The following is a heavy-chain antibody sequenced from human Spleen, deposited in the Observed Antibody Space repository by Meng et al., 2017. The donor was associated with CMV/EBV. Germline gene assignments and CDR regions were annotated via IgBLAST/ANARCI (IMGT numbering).Heavy chain of an antibody. D-gene: IGHD5-12*01. CDR3: ARGRGYIGA. CDR2: INPYSGGT. CDR1: GYTFTSYY. V-gene: IGHV1-2*02. Sequence: ASVKVSCKASGYTFTSYYIHWVRQAPGQGLEWLGWINPYSGGTNYAQNFQGRVTMTRDTSTSTAYMELRSLRSDDTAVYYCARGRGYIGAWGQGTLVTVSS. J-gene: IGHJ5*02.